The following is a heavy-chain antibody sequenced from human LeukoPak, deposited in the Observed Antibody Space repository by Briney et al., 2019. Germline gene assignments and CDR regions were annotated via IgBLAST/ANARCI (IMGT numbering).Heavy chain of an antibody. CDR2: IIPILGIA. V-gene: IGHV1-69*04. CDR1: GGTFSSYA. D-gene: IGHD3-3*01. CDR3: ARDFWSELNXXXGMDV. Sequence: SVKVSCKASGGTFSSYAISWVRQAPGQGLEWMGRIIPILGIANYAQKFQGRVTITADKSTSTAYMELSSLRSEDTAVYYCARDFWSELNXXXGMDVWGQGTTVTVSS. J-gene: IGHJ6*02.